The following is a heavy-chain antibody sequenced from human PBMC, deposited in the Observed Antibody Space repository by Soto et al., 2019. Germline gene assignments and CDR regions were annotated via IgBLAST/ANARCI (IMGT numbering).Heavy chain of an antibody. CDR2: IIPIFGTA. Sequence: QVQLVQSGAEVKKPGSSVKVSCKASGGTFSSYAISWVRQAPGQGLERMGGIIPIFGTANYAQKFQGRVTITEDESTSTAYMELSSLRSEDTAVYYCARGDCSSTSCYMDYYYGMDVWGQGTTVTVSS. CDR1: GGTFSSYA. CDR3: ARGDCSSTSCYMDYYYGMDV. J-gene: IGHJ6*02. D-gene: IGHD2-2*02. V-gene: IGHV1-69*01.